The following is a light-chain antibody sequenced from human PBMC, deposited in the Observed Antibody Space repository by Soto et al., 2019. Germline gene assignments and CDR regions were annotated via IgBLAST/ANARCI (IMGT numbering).Light chain of an antibody. V-gene: IGLV3-1*01. Sequence: SYELTQPPSVSVSPGQTASITCSGGKLGDKFTCWYQQKPGQSPVLLIYQDTRRPSGIPERFSGSNSGNTTTLTISGTQAMDEADYYCQAWDSVSDVVFGGGTKLTVL. CDR1: KLGDKF. CDR2: QDT. CDR3: QAWDSVSDVV. J-gene: IGLJ2*01.